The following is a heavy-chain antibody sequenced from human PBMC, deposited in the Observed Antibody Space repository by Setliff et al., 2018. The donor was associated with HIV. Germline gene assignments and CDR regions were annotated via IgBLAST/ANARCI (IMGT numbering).Heavy chain of an antibody. CDR1: GGSIRSHY. CDR3: ARDWSTFGHPTYFFDY. D-gene: IGHD3-10*01. V-gene: IGHV4-59*11. Sequence: SETLSLTCTVFGGSIRSHYWNLIRQPPGKGLEWIGYIHHSGSSNSNPYLRNRVTISVDMSKNQFSLKLTSVTAADTAVYYCARDWSTFGHPTYFFDYWGQGTLVTVSS. J-gene: IGHJ4*02. CDR2: IHHSGSS.